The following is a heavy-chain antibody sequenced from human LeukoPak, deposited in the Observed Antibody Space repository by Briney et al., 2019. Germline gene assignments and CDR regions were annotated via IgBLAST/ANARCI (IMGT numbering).Heavy chain of an antibody. CDR2: IYSGGST. CDR3: ARGIIVGATWGENYNCFDP. V-gene: IGHV3-53*01. J-gene: IGHJ5*02. Sequence: GGSPRLSSAASGVTASSNYMSWVRPAPGQGLEWVSVIYSGGSTYYADSVKGRFTISRDNAKNSLYLQMNSLRVEDTAVYYCARGIIVGATWGENYNCFDPWGQGTLVTVSS. D-gene: IGHD1-26*01. CDR1: GVTASSNY.